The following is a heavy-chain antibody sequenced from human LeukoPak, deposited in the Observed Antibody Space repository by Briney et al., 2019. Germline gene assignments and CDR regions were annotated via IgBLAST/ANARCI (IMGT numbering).Heavy chain of an antibody. J-gene: IGHJ4*02. CDR3: ARTEPRGDYFDY. CDR2: IWYDGSNK. D-gene: IGHD1-14*01. Sequence: PGRSLRLSCAASGFTFSSYGMHWVRQAPGKGLEWVAVIWYDGSNKYYADSVKGRFTISRDNSKNTLYLQMNSLRAEDTAVYYCARTEPRGDYFDYWGQGPLVTVSS. CDR1: GFTFSSYG. V-gene: IGHV3-33*01.